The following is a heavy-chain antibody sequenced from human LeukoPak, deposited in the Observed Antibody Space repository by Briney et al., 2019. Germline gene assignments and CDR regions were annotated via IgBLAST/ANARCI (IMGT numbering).Heavy chain of an antibody. V-gene: IGHV4-61*02. J-gene: IGHJ3*01. CDR3: ARDDYGVFDAFDV. CDR2: QYATGAT. Sequence: PSETLSLTCTVSGASIGSANYYWTWIRQPAGKGLEWIGRQYATGATNYHPSLRSRVTMSIDTSKNHFSLKLTSVTAADTAVYFCARDDYGVFDAFDVWGQGTVVTVSS. D-gene: IGHD4-17*01. CDR1: GASIGSANYY.